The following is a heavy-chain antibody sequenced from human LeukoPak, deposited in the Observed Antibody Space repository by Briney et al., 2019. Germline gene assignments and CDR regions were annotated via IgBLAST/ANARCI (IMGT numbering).Heavy chain of an antibody. V-gene: IGHV3-66*01. CDR2: LYSGGPT. CDR3: AKEGTPHVSTWYDL. Sequence: GGSLRLSCAASGFTVSSNYMSWVRQAPGKGLEWVSVLYSGGPTYYADSVKGRFTISRDNSKNTLYLQMHSLTVEDTAVYYCAKEGTPHVSTWYDLWGQGTQVIVSS. CDR1: GFTVSSNY. J-gene: IGHJ5*02. D-gene: IGHD3-10*01.